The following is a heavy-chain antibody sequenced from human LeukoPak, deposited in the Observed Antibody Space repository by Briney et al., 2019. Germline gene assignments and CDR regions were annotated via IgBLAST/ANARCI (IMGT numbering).Heavy chain of an antibody. CDR2: ISGSGGST. J-gene: IGHJ4*02. Sequence: PGGSLRLSCAASGFTFSSYAMSWVRQAPGKGLERVSAISGSGGSTYYADSVKGRFTISRDNSKNTLYLQMNGLRAEDTAVYYGAKDNRIQLCEPFDYWGQGTLVTVSS. CDR3: AKDNRIQLCEPFDY. D-gene: IGHD5-18*01. V-gene: IGHV3-23*01. CDR1: GFTFSSYA.